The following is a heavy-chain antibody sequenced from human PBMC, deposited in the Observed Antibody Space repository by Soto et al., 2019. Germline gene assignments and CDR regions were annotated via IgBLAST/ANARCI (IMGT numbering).Heavy chain of an antibody. D-gene: IGHD3-10*01. CDR2: ISYDGSNK. CDR3: AKDLVRGVGVQFDP. J-gene: IGHJ5*02. CDR1: GFTFSSYG. V-gene: IGHV3-30*18. Sequence: VGSLRLSCAASGFTFSSYGMHWVRQAPGKGLEWVAVISYDGSNKYYADSVKGRFTISRDNSKNTLYLQMNSLRAEDTAVYYCAKDLVRGVGVQFDPWGQGTLVTVSS.